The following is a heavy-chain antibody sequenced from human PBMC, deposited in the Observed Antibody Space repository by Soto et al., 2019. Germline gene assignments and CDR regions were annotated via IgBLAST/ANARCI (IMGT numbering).Heavy chain of an antibody. Sequence: PGGSLRLCCVASGLTFGSRAMTWVRQAPGEGLQWVSTITDTGGDAKYADSVRGRFVISRDNSKKTLYLQMTSLTAEDSAMYYCARGSTDSYPGSRIFAFWGRGTLVTVSS. CDR1: GLTFGSRA. V-gene: IGHV3-23*01. CDR2: ITDTGGDA. CDR3: ARGSTDSYPGSRIFAF. D-gene: IGHD3-10*01. J-gene: IGHJ4*02.